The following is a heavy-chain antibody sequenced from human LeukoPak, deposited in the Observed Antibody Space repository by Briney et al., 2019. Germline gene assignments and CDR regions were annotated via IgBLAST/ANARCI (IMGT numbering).Heavy chain of an antibody. D-gene: IGHD2-2*01. CDR1: GYTFTSYY. J-gene: IGHJ5*02. CDR3: ARDTRHRYCPSPSRYRGCFDP. CDR2: INPNFGTA. Sequence: ASVKVSCKASGYTFTSYYMHWVRQAPGQGLEWMGGINPNFGTAYYAQKFQGRVTITADASTRTAYMELSSLRSEDTAVYYCARDTRHRYCPSPSRYRGCFDPWGQGTLVTVSS. V-gene: IGHV1-69*13.